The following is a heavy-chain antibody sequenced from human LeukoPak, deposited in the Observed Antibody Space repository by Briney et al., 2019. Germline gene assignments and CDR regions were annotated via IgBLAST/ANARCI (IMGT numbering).Heavy chain of an antibody. J-gene: IGHJ6*02. V-gene: IGHV5-51*01. CDR3: ARLTHYGDYLTYGMDV. CDR2: IYPGDSDT. Sequence: GESLKISCKGSGYSFTSYWIGWVRQMPGKGLEWTGIIYPGDSDTRYSPSFQGQVTISADKSISTAYLQWSSLKASDTAMYYCARLTHYGDYLTYGMDVWGQGTTVTVSS. D-gene: IGHD4-17*01. CDR1: GYSFTSYW.